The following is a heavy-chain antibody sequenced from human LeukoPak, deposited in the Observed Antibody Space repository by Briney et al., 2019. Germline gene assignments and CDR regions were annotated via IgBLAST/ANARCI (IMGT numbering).Heavy chain of an antibody. Sequence: PSGESLRLSCAASGFTFSSYGMSWVRQAPGKGLEWVSAISGSGGSTYYADSVKGRFTISRDNSKNTLYLQMNSLRAEDTAVYYCARGSGGPRGYWGQGTLVTVSS. CDR1: GFTFSSYG. D-gene: IGHD2-15*01. CDR3: ARGSGGPRGY. CDR2: ISGSGGST. J-gene: IGHJ4*02. V-gene: IGHV3-23*01.